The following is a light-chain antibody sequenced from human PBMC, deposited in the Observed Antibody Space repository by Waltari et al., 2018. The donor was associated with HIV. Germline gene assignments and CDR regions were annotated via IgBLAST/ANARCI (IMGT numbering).Light chain of an antibody. CDR3: QQYARSPWT. Sequence: EIVLTQSQGTLSLSPGDRATLSCRASQTVGNSDLAWYQQKPGHAPRLLIYGASSRAADIPDRFSGSGSGTDFTLSIGTLEPGDFAVYYCQQYARSPWTFGQGTKVEIK. CDR1: QTVGNSD. CDR2: GAS. J-gene: IGKJ1*01. V-gene: IGKV3-20*01.